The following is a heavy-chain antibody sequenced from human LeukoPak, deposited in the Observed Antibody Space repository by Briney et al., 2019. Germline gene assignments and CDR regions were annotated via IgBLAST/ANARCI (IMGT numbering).Heavy chain of an antibody. D-gene: IGHD6-13*01. J-gene: IGHJ4*02. CDR2: IYYSGST. CDR1: GGSISSYY. V-gene: IGHV4-59*01. CDR3: ARGVYIAAAQYAY. Sequence: SETLSLTCTVSGGSISSYYWSWIRQPPGKGLEWIGYIYYSGSTNYNPSLKSRITISVDTSKNQFSLKLSSVTAADTAVYYCARGVYIAAAQYAYWGQGTLVTVSS.